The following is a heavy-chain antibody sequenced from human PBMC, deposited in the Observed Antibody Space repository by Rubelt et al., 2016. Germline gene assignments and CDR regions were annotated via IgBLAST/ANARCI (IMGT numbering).Heavy chain of an antibody. D-gene: IGHD5-24*01. CDR3: ARPAVETDSDVFDY. Sequence: EVQLVESGGGLVQPGGSLRLSCAASGFTFSGYWMHWVRQVPGKGLVWVSRVNSDGSSTSYADSVKGRFTISRDNAKNTVYLEMNSRRAEDTAVYYCARPAVETDSDVFDYWGQGTLVTVSS. CDR2: VNSDGSST. J-gene: IGHJ4*02. CDR1: GFTFSGYW. V-gene: IGHV3-74*02.